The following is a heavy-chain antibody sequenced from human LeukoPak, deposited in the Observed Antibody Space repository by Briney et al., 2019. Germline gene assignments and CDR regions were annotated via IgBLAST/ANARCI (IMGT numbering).Heavy chain of an antibody. V-gene: IGHV4-39*01. CDR3: ARPYDSSGYPF. CDR1: GGSIGSSSYY. Sequence: PSETLSLTCTVSGGSIGSSSYYWGWIRQPPGKGLEWIGSIYYSGSTYYNPSLKSRVTISVDTSKNQFSLKLSSVTAADTAVYYCARPYDSSGYPFWGQGTLVTVSS. CDR2: IYYSGST. J-gene: IGHJ4*02. D-gene: IGHD3-22*01.